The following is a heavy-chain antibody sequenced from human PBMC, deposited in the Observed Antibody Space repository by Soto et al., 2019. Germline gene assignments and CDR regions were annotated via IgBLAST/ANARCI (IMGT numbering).Heavy chain of an antibody. J-gene: IGHJ4*02. Sequence: GGSLRLSCAASGFTFSSYDMHWVRQATGKGLEWVSAIGTAGDTYYPGSVKGRFTISRENAKNSLYLQMNSLRAEDTAGYYCARVRVTTRFSYFDYWGQGTLVTVSS. CDR3: ARVRVTTRFSYFDY. CDR1: GFTFSSYD. V-gene: IGHV3-13*01. CDR2: IGTAGDT. D-gene: IGHD4-4*01.